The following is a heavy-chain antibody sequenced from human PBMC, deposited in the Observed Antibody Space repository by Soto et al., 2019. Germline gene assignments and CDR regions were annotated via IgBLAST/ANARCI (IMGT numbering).Heavy chain of an antibody. CDR2: ISSSSSTI. CDR3: AVVPAAHGNYGMDV. Sequence: GGSLRLSCAASGFSFSSYSMNWVRQAPGKGLEWVSYISSSSSTIYYVDSVKGRFTISRDNAKNSLFLQMNSLRAEDTAVYYCAVVPAAHGNYGMDVWGQGTTVTVSS. CDR1: GFSFSSYS. V-gene: IGHV3-48*01. J-gene: IGHJ6*02. D-gene: IGHD2-2*01.